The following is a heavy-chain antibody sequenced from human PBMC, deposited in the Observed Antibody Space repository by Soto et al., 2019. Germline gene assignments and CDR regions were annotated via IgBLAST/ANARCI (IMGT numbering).Heavy chain of an antibody. CDR1: GGSISSGGYY. V-gene: IGHV4-31*03. D-gene: IGHD6-13*01. Sequence: SETLSLTCTVSGGSISSGGYYWSWIRQHPGKGLEWIGYIYYSGSTYYNPSLKSRVTISVDTSKNQFSLKLGSVTAADTAVYYCATRIAAAGTSHYYYYYYMDVWGKGTTVTVSS. CDR3: ATRIAAAGTSHYYYYYYMDV. J-gene: IGHJ6*03. CDR2: IYYSGST.